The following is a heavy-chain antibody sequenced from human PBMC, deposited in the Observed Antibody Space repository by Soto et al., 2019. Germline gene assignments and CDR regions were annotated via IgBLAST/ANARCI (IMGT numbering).Heavy chain of an antibody. CDR3: ARQGSDSGRTVDYYGMHV. CDR2: IFSDDEK. J-gene: IGHJ6*02. D-gene: IGHD1-26*01. CDR1: GFSLRNPRLR. V-gene: IGHV2-26*01. Sequence: QVTLKESGPALVKPTETLTLTCTVSGFSLRNPRLRVSWIRQPPGKALEWLAHIFSDDEKSDNTSLKTRLTISKDTSKSQVVLTMTNMDPADTATYYSARQGSDSGRTVDYYGMHVWGQGTTVTVSS.